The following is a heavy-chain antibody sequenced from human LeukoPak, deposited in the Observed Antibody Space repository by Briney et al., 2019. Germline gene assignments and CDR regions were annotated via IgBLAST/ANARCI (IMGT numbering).Heavy chain of an antibody. CDR3: ARGVGITMIVDAFDI. V-gene: IGHV3-7*01. CDR1: GFSLTTYW. Sequence: PGGSLRLSCAASGFSLTTYWMSRVRQAQEKGLEWVADINQDGTEKYYVDSVKGRFTISRDNAKNSLYLQMNSLRAEDTAVYYCARGVGITMIVDAFDIWGQGTMVTVSS. CDR2: INQDGTEK. D-gene: IGHD3-22*01. J-gene: IGHJ3*02.